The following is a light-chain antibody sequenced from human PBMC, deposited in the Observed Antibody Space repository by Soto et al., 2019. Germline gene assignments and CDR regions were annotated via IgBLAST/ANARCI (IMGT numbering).Light chain of an antibody. CDR2: GAS. CDR3: QQYNNWLT. V-gene: IGKV3-15*01. J-gene: IGKJ4*01. Sequence: EIVMTQSPATLSVSPGERATLSCRASQSVSSNLAWYQQKPGQAPRLLIYGASTRATGIPARFSGSGSGTEFTLTIGSLQSEDFAVYYCQQYNNWLTVGGGTKVDIK. CDR1: QSVSSN.